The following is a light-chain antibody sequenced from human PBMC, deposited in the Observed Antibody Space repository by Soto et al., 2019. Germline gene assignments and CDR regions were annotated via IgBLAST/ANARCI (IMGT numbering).Light chain of an antibody. J-gene: IGKJ4*01. CDR1: QVSTND. CDR3: LQNYNYPLT. Sequence: AIQMTQAPSSLSASVGVRVTITCRASQVSTNDLSWYQERPGRDPKLLMYVASNLQSGVPSRFRGSGSGPDFTLTVSSLQPEDFATYYCLQNYNYPLTFGGGTKVEIK. CDR2: VAS. V-gene: IGKV1-6*01.